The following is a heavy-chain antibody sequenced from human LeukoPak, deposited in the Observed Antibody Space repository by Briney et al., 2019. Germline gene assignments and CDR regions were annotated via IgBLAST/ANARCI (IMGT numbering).Heavy chain of an antibody. CDR1: GGTLSSYA. CDR2: IIPIFGTA. Sequence: ASVKVSCKASGGTLSSYAISWVRQAPGQGLEWMGGIIPIFGTANYAQKFQGRVTITTDESTSTAYMELSSLRSEDTAVYYCATGTASAFDIWGQGTMVTVSS. D-gene: IGHD3-10*01. J-gene: IGHJ3*02. V-gene: IGHV1-69*05. CDR3: ATGTASAFDI.